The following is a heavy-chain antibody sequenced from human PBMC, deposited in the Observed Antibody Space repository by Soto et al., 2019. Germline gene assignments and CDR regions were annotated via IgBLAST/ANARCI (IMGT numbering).Heavy chain of an antibody. Sequence: GGSLRLSCTASGFTFGDYAMSWVRQAPGKGLEWVGFIRSKAYGGTTEYAASVKGRFTISRDDSKSIAYLQMNSLKTEDTAVYYCTTHSSPYYYYGMDVWGQGTTVTVSS. V-gene: IGHV3-49*04. CDR2: IRSKAYGGTT. CDR3: TTHSSPYYYYGMDV. J-gene: IGHJ6*02. D-gene: IGHD6-13*01. CDR1: GFTFGDYA.